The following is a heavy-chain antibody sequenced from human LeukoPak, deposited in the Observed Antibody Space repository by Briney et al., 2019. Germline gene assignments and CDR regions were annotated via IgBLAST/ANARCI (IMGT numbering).Heavy chain of an antibody. V-gene: IGHV1-2*02. CDR3: ARPLGSLKEYWWFDP. CDR2: INPAGGGT. Sequence: ASVKVSCKASGYTFTDYYIHWVRQAPGQGLEWMGWINPAGGGTNYAQNFQGRVTMTRDTSTSTVYMELSSLRSDDTAVYYCARPLGSLKEYWWFDPWGQGTLVTVSS. CDR1: GYTFTDYY. D-gene: IGHD2/OR15-2a*01. J-gene: IGHJ5*02.